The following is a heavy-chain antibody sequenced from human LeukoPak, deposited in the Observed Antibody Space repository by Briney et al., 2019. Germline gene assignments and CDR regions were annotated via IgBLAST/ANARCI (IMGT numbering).Heavy chain of an antibody. V-gene: IGHV4-30-2*01. Sequence: SETLSLTCAVSGGSISSGGYSWSWIRQPPGKGLEWIGYIYHNGNTYYSPSLKSRVTISVDRSKNQLSQKLSSVTAADTAMYYCASGGYSYGFDYWGQGTLVTVSS. J-gene: IGHJ4*02. CDR2: IYHNGNT. CDR1: GGSISSGGYS. D-gene: IGHD5-18*01. CDR3: ASGGYSYGFDY.